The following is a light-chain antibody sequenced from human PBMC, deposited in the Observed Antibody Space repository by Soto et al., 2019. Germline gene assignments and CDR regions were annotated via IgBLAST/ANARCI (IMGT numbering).Light chain of an antibody. CDR1: QSVSSY. Sequence: IVLTQSPATLSLSPGERATLSCRASQSVSSYLAWYQQKPGQAPRLLIYDASNRATGIPARFSGSGSGTDFALTISSLEPEDFAVYYCQKRSNWPPTFGQGTKVDIK. V-gene: IGKV3-11*01. J-gene: IGKJ1*01. CDR2: DAS. CDR3: QKRSNWPPT.